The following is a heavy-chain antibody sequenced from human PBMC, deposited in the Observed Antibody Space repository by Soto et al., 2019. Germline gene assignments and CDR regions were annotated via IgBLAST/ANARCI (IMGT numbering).Heavy chain of an antibody. D-gene: IGHD4-17*01. V-gene: IGHV1-69*01. J-gene: IGHJ4*02. CDR3: AKSAPMDAGDKYYYDF. CDR1: GGTFNTFG. CDR2: IIPFFGTA. Sequence: QVQLVQSGTEVKKTGSSVKVSCKASGGTFNTFGISWVRQAPGQGLEWMGGIIPFFGTARYSQKFEDRITITADESTNTVYMDLRSLTSEDTAIYYCAKSAPMDAGDKYYYDFWGQGALVTVSS.